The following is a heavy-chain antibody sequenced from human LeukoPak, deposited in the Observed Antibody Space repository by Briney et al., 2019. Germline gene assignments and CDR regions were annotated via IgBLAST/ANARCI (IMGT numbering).Heavy chain of an antibody. V-gene: IGHV4-34*01. D-gene: IGHD2-2*01. CDR3: ARGSAYCSTTSCSSPADY. CDR1: GGSVSGYF. CDR2: INHSGSA. J-gene: IGHJ4*02. Sequence: PSETLSLTCAIYGGSVSGYFWIWIRQPPGKGLEWIGEINHSGSANYNPSLKSRVTISVDSPKNQFSLKLNSVTAADTAVYYCARGSAYCSTTSCSSPADYWGQGTLVTVS.